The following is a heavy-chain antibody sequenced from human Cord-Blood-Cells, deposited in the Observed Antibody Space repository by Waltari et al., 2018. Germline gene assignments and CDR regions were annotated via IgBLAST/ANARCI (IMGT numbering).Heavy chain of an antibody. CDR3: ARHEREGQLVNFDY. CDR2: IYYSGST. D-gene: IGHD6-6*01. Sequence: QLQLQESGPGLVKPSETLSLTCTVSGGSISSSSYNWGWIRQPPGKGLEWIGSIYYSGSTYYNPSLKSRVTISVDTSKNQFSLKLSSVTAADTAVYYCARHEREGQLVNFDYWGQGTLVTVSS. CDR1: GGSISSSSYN. V-gene: IGHV4-39*01. J-gene: IGHJ4*02.